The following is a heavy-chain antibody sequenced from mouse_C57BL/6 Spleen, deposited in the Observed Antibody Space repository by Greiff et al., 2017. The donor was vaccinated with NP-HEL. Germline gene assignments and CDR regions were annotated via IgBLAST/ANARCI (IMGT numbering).Heavy chain of an antibody. CDR3: TNGPTGWFAY. D-gene: IGHD6-1*01. V-gene: IGHV5-9-1*02. CDR2: ISSGGDYI. J-gene: IGHJ3*01. Sequence: EVKLMESGEGLVKPGGSLKLSCAASGFTFSSYAMSWVRQTPEKRLEWVAYISSGGDYIYYADTVKGRFTISRDNARNTLYLQMSSLKSEDTAMYYCTNGPTGWFAYWGQGTLVTVSA. CDR1: GFTFSSYA.